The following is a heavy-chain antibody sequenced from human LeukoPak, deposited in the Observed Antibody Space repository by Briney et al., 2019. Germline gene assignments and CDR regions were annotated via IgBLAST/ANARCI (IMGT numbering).Heavy chain of an antibody. CDR2: ISSSSSYI. V-gene: IGHV3-21*01. J-gene: IGHJ4*02. Sequence: GGSLRLSCVGSGFTFSSYSMNWVRQAPGKGLEWVSSISSSSSYIYYADSVKGRFTISRDNAKNSLYLQMNSLRAEDTAVYYCARRGSSTSGDYWGQGTLVTVSS. D-gene: IGHD6-13*01. CDR3: ARRGSSTSGDY. CDR1: GFTFSSYS.